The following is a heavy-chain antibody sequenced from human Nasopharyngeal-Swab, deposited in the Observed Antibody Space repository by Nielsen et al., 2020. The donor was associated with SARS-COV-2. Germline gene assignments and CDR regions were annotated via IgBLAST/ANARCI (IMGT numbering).Heavy chain of an antibody. CDR2: ISAYNGNT. CDR3: ARGITVTNIFFVY. J-gene: IGHJ4*02. V-gene: IGHV1-18*01. Sequence: WVRQAPGQGLEWMGWISAYNGNTNHAQKFQGRVTMTTDTSTSTAYMELRSLRSDDTAVYYCARGITVTNIFFVYWGQGTLVTVSS. D-gene: IGHD4-11*01.